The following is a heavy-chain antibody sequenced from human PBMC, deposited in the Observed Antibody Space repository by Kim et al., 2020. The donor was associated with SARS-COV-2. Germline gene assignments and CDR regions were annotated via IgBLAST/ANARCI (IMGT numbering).Heavy chain of an antibody. CDR1: GGSISSGSYY. J-gene: IGHJ6*02. Sequence: SETLSLTCTVSGGSISSGSYYWSWIRQPAGKGLEWIGRIYTSGSTNYNPSLKSRVTISVDTSKNQFSLKLSSVTAADTAVYYCARYGRGGYYYGMDVWGQGTTVTVSS. V-gene: IGHV4-61*02. CDR2: IYTSGST. CDR3: ARYGRGGYYYGMDV. D-gene: IGHD5-18*01.